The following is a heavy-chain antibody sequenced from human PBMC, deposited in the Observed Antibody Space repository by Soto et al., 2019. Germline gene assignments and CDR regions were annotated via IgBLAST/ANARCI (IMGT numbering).Heavy chain of an antibody. V-gene: IGHV1-69*13. CDR1: GGTFSSYA. CDR3: ASYDSSGYSPHY. D-gene: IGHD3-22*01. J-gene: IGHJ4*02. CDR2: IIPIFGTA. Sequence: GASVKVSCKASGGTFSSYAISWVRQAPGQGLEWMGGIIPIFGTANYAQKFQGRVTITADESTSTAYMELSSLRSEDTAVYYCASYDSSGYSPHYWGQGTLVTVSS.